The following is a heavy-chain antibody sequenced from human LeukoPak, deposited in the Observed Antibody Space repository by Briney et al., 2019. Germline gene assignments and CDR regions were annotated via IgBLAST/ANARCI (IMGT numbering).Heavy chain of an antibody. Sequence: PSETLSLTCAVYGGSLSGYNWFWIRQPPGKGLEWIGKINHSGRTNYNPSLKSRVTISIDKSENRFSVKLTSVTAADSAVYFCARAYYYDSTGYFEDEYWGQGTLVAASS. CDR3: ARAYYYDSTGYFEDEY. D-gene: IGHD3-22*01. CDR1: GGSLSGYN. CDR2: INHSGRT. V-gene: IGHV4-34*01. J-gene: IGHJ4*02.